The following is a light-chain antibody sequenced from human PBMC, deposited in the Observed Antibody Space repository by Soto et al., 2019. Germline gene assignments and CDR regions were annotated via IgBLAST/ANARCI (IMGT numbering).Light chain of an antibody. CDR3: TSYTAVSTDIL. CDR1: SSDVGNYNF. Sequence: QSALTQPASVSGSPGQSITISCTGTSSDVGNYNFVSWYQHHAGTAPKLIIYQVTNRPSGVSDRFSGSKSGDTASLTISGLQAEDEADYYCTSYTAVSTDILFGGGTKVTV. J-gene: IGLJ2*01. V-gene: IGLV2-14*01. CDR2: QVT.